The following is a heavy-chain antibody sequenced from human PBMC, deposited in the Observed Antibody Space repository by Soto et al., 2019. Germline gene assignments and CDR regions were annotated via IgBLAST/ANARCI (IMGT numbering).Heavy chain of an antibody. CDR3: AKVDTMIRDYDDNGLDV. D-gene: IGHD3-22*01. CDR2: IYTSGST. J-gene: IGHJ6*02. V-gene: IGHV4-4*07. Sequence: PSETLSLTCTASGGSISIYYWSWIRQPAGKGLEWIGRIYTSGSTNYNPSLKSRVTISVDTSMYQFSQKLSSVTAADTAVYYCAKVDTMIRDYDDNGLDVSGQGTRVTV. CDR1: GGSISIYY.